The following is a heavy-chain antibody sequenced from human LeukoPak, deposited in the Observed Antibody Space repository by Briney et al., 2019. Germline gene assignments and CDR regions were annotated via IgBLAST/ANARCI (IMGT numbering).Heavy chain of an antibody. CDR1: GDSVSSNSVT. J-gene: IGHJ5*02. V-gene: IGHV6-1*01. D-gene: IGHD2-2*01. Sequence: SQTLSLTCALSGDSVSSNSVTWNWIRQSPSRGLEWLGRTYYRSTWYNDYAVSVRGRITVNPDTSKSQFSLHLNSVTPEDTAVYYCARRLTQYDCFDPWGQGILVTVSS. CDR2: TYYRSTWYN. CDR3: ARRLTQYDCFDP.